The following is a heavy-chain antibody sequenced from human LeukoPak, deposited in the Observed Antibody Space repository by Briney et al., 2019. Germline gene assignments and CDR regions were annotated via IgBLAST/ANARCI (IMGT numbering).Heavy chain of an antibody. CDR2: IYYSGST. J-gene: IGHJ5*02. CDR1: GGSISSNN. Sequence: ASETLSLTCTVSGGSISSNNWRWFGHHPGKGLVGMVYIYYSGSTTYNTSLNSRLTITVDASNNNYSPQLSSVTAADTAVYYYGRDRPPPLNWLDPWGQGTLVTVSS. V-gene: IGHV4-59*12. CDR3: GRDRPPPLNWLDP.